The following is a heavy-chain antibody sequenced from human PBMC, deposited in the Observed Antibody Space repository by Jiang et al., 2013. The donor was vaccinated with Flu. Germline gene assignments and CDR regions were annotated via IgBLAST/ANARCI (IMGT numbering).Heavy chain of an antibody. J-gene: IGHJ4*02. CDR1: GGSISSGGYS. CDR2: SIIWEH. D-gene: IGHD6-13*01. V-gene: IGHV4-30-2*01. CDR3: ARVAAARASYYFDY. Sequence: GLVKPSQTLSLTCAVSGGSISSGGYSWSWIRQPPGRAWSGLGTSIIWEHLLQPSLKSRVTISVDRSKNQFSLKLSSVTAADTAVYYCARVAAARASYYFDYWGQGTLVTVSS.